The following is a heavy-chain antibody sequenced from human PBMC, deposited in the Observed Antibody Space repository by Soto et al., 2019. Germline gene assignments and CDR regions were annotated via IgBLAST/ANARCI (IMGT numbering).Heavy chain of an antibody. CDR2: MNPNSGNT. Sequence: GASVKVSCKASGYTFTSYDINWVRQATGQGLEWMGWMNPNSGNTGYAQKFQGRVTMTRNASISTAYMELSSLRSEDTAVYYCARGLLSNHDAFDIWGQGTMVTVSS. CDR3: ARGLLSNHDAFDI. J-gene: IGHJ3*02. V-gene: IGHV1-8*01. CDR1: GYTFTSYD.